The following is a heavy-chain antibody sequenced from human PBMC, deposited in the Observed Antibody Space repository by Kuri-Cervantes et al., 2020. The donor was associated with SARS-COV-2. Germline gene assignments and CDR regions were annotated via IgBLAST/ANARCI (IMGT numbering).Heavy chain of an antibody. D-gene: IGHD3-10*01. Sequence: ETLSLTCAASGFTFSSYWMSWVRQAPGKGLEWAANIKQDGSEKYYVDSVKGRFTISRDNAKNSLYLQMNSLRAEDMALYYCAKDSVSYYYGSGSFILDYWGQGTLVTVSS. V-gene: IGHV3-7*03. J-gene: IGHJ4*02. CDR2: IKQDGSEK. CDR1: GFTFSSYW. CDR3: AKDSVSYYYGSGSFILDY.